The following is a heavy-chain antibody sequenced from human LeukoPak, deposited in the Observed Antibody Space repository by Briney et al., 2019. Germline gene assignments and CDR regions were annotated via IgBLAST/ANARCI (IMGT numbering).Heavy chain of an antibody. Sequence: PGGSLTLSCAASGFTFSIYGIHGVRHARDKGLEWVAFIVYDGSDKYYADSVKGRFTISRDNSKNTLYLQMNSLRAEDTAVYYCAVPYYYDSSGYHDAFDIWGQGTMVTVSS. CDR3: AVPYYYDSSGYHDAFDI. CDR1: GFTFSIYG. CDR2: IVYDGSDK. V-gene: IGHV3-30*02. D-gene: IGHD3-22*01. J-gene: IGHJ3*02.